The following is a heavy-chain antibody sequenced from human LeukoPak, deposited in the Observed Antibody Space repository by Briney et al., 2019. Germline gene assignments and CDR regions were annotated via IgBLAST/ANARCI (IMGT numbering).Heavy chain of an antibody. CDR2: IWYDGSNK. J-gene: IGHJ4*02. CDR1: GFTFSSYG. V-gene: IGHV3-33*06. CDR3: AKDYPYDSSGYGFDY. D-gene: IGHD3-22*01. Sequence: GGSLRLSCAASGFTFSSYGMHWVRQAPSKGLEWVAVIWYDGSNKYYADSVKGRFTISRDNSKNTLYLQMNSLRAEDTAVNYCAKDYPYDSSGYGFDYWGQGTLVTVSS.